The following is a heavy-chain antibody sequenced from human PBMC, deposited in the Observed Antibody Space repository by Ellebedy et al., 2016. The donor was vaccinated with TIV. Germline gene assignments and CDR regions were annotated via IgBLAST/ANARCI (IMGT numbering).Heavy chain of an antibody. CDR2: ISGTGSNL. D-gene: IGHD3-16*01. CDR3: AKGDWGWGDWYFDL. Sequence: GESLKISCVASGFTFSTYAMSWVRQAPGKGPEWVSEISGTGSNLGYADAVKGRFRISRDNSKDTLYLQMNSLRVGDTAVYYSAKGDWGWGDWYFDLWGRGTLVTVSS. J-gene: IGHJ2*01. CDR1: GFTFSTYA. V-gene: IGHV3-23*01.